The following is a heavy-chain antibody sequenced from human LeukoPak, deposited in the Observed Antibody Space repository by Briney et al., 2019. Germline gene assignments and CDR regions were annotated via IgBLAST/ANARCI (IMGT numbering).Heavy chain of an antibody. Sequence: GGSPRLSCAASAFTFSDYYMSWIRQAPGQGLEWVSYISSSSSDTNYVDSVKGRFTISRDNAKNSLYLQMNSLRAEDTAVYYCARGIEAKRRSAATCNYFDYWGQGTLVTVSS. CDR3: ARGIEAKRRSAATCNYFDY. J-gene: IGHJ4*02. V-gene: IGHV3-11*06. CDR2: ISSSSSDT. D-gene: IGHD5-12*01. CDR1: AFTFSDYY.